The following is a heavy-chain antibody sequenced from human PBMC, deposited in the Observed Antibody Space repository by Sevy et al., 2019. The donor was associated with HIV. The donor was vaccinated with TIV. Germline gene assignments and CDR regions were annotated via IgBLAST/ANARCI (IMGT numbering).Heavy chain of an antibody. D-gene: IGHD6-19*01. V-gene: IGHV3-15*01. CDR2: IKSKTDGGTT. CDR1: GFTFSNAW. CDR3: TTDLTGGSGWDNYYYYYMDV. J-gene: IGHJ6*03. Sequence: GGSLRLSCAASGFTFSNAWMSWVRQAPGKGLEWVGRIKSKTDGGTTDYAAPVKGRFTISRDDSKHTLYMQMNSVKTADKAVYYWTTDLTGGSGWDNYYYYYMDVWGKGTTVTVSS.